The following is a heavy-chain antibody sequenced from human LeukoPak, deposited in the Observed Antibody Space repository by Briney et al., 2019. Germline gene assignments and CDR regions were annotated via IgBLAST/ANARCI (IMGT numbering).Heavy chain of an antibody. V-gene: IGHV3-7*01. CDR2: IKQDGSET. Sequence: GGSLRLSCAASGFTFNNYWMNWVRQAPGKGLEWVANIKQDGSETYYVDSVKGRFTISRDNAKNSVYLQMNSLRAEDTAVYYCARAADYGRDAFDIWGQGTMVTVSS. D-gene: IGHD4-17*01. CDR3: ARAADYGRDAFDI. J-gene: IGHJ3*02. CDR1: GFTFNNYW.